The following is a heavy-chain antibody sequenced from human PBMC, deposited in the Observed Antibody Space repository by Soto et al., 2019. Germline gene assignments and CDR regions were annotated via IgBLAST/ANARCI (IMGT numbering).Heavy chain of an antibody. J-gene: IGHJ6*02. Sequence: QVQLVQSGAEVKKPGSSVKVSCKASGGTFSSYAISWVRQAPGQGLEWMGGIIPIFGTANYAQKFQGRVTINADESTSTAYMELSSLRSEDTAVYYCARANTAMVKYYYYYGMDVWGQGTTVTVSS. CDR1: GGTFSSYA. D-gene: IGHD5-18*01. CDR2: IIPIFGTA. V-gene: IGHV1-69*01. CDR3: ARANTAMVKYYYYYGMDV.